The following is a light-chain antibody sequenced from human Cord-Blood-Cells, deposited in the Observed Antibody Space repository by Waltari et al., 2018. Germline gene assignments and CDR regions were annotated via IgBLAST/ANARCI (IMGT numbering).Light chain of an antibody. CDR1: SNNVGNQG. J-gene: IGLJ1*01. CDR2: RNN. V-gene: IGLV10-54*01. CDR3: SAWDSSLSAYV. Sequence: QAGLTQPPSVSEGLRQTATLTCTGNSNNVGNQGAAWLQQHQGHPPKLLSYRNNNRPSGISERLSASRSGNTASLTITGLQPEDEADYYCSAWDSSLSAYVFGTGTKVTVL.